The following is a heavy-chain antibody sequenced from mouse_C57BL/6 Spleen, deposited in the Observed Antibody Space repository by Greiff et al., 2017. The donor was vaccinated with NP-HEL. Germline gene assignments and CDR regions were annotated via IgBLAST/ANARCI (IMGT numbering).Heavy chain of an antibody. CDR3: ARGTTVVSFDY. D-gene: IGHD1-1*01. CDR2: INPSTGGT. V-gene: IGHV1-42*01. Sequence: DVKLQESGPELVKPGASVKISCKASGYSFTGYYMNWVKQSPEKSLEWIGEINPSTGGTTYNQKFKAKATLTVDKSSSTAYMQLKSLTSEDSAVYYCARGTTVVSFDYWGQGTTLTVSS. CDR1: GYSFTGYY. J-gene: IGHJ2*01.